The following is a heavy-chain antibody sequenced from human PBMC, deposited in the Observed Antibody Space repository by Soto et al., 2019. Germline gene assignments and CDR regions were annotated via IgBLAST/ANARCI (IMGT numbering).Heavy chain of an antibody. Sequence: GGSLRLSXAASGFTFSSYAMSWVRQAPGKGLEWVSAISGSGGSTYYADSVKGRFTISRDNSKNTLYLQMNSLRAEDTAVYYCAKDFYALYYFDYWGQGTLVTVSS. CDR3: AKDFYALYYFDY. D-gene: IGHD2-2*01. CDR2: ISGSGGST. J-gene: IGHJ4*02. V-gene: IGHV3-23*01. CDR1: GFTFSSYA.